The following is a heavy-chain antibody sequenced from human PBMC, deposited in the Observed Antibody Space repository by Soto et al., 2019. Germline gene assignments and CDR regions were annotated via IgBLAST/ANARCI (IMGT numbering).Heavy chain of an antibody. Sequence: PSETLSLTCTVSGGSISSSSYYWGWIRQPPGKGLEWIGSIYYSGSTYYNPSLKSRVTISVDTSKNQFSPKLTSVTAADTALYYCARDKITGLFDYWGQGTLVTVSS. CDR1: GGSISSSSYY. D-gene: IGHD2-8*02. CDR3: ARDKITGLFDY. V-gene: IGHV4-39*02. J-gene: IGHJ4*02. CDR2: IYYSGST.